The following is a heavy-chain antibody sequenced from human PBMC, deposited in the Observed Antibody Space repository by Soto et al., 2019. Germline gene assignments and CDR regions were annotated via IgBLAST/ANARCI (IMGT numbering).Heavy chain of an antibody. Sequence: PSETLSLTCAVYGGSFSGYYWSWIRQPPGKGLEWIGEINHSGSTNYNPSLKSRVTISVDTSKNQFSLKLSSVTAADTAVYYCASGERYGCTGAIDIWGQGTMVTVSS. CDR3: ASGERYGCTGAIDI. CDR1: GGSFSGYY. D-gene: IGHD2-8*01. CDR2: INHSGST. J-gene: IGHJ3*02. V-gene: IGHV4-34*01.